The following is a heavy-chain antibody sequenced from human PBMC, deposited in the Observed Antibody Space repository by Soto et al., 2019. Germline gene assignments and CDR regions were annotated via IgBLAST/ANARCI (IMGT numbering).Heavy chain of an antibody. CDR2: ISSNGGST. V-gene: IGHV3-64D*06. J-gene: IGHJ4*02. Sequence: GGSLRLSCSTSGFTFRSYAMHWVRPAPGEGLEYVSAISSNGGSTYYADSVKGRFTISRDNSKNTLYLQMSSLRAEDTAVYYCVKELAGSRWLQPPPSPFDYWGQGTLVTVSS. CDR1: GFTFRSYA. D-gene: IGHD5-12*01. CDR3: VKELAGSRWLQPPPSPFDY.